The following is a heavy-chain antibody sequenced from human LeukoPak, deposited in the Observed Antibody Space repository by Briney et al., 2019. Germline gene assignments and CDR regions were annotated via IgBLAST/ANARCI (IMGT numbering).Heavy chain of an antibody. J-gene: IGHJ4*02. CDR1: GFTFNNYA. D-gene: IGHD6-6*01. CDR2: ISASGGST. V-gene: IGHV3-23*01. Sequence: PPGGSLRLSCAASGFTFNNYAMSWVRQAPGKGLEWVSAISASGGSTYYADSVKGRFTISRDNSKNTLYLQMNSLRAEDTAVYYCAKVKSSSRGDYWGQGTLVTVSS. CDR3: AKVKSSSRGDY.